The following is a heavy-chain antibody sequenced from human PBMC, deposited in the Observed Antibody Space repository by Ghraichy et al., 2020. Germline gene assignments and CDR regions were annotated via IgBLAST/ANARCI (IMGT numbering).Heavy chain of an antibody. J-gene: IGHJ4*02. Sequence: LSLTCAASGFTVSSNYMTWVRQAPGKGLEWVSVIYSGGGTYYTDSVKGRFTISRDNSKNTLYLQMNSLRAEDTAVYYCARSPTVTTKGAAHLDYWGQGTLVTVSS. CDR1: GFTVSSNY. D-gene: IGHD1-7*01. CDR2: IYSGGGT. CDR3: ARSPTVTTKGAAHLDY. V-gene: IGHV3-53*01.